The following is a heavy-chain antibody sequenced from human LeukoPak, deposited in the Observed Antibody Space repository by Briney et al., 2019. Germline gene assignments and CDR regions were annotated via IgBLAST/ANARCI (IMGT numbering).Heavy chain of an antibody. V-gene: IGHV5-51*01. D-gene: IGHD3-22*01. CDR3: ATPGGHYYDSSGYHDAFDI. J-gene: IGHJ3*02. Sequence: GESLKISCKGSGYSFTSYWIGWVRQMPGKGLEWMGIIYPGDSDTRYSPPFQGQVTISADKSISTAYLQWSSLKASDTAMYYCATPGGHYYDSSGYHDAFDIWGQGTMVTVSS. CDR2: IYPGDSDT. CDR1: GYSFTSYW.